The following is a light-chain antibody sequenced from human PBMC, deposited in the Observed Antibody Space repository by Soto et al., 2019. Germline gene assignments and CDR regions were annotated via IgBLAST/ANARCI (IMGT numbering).Light chain of an antibody. CDR1: QSISSW. CDR3: QEYNSYPLT. V-gene: IGKV1-5*03. Sequence: DIQMTQSPSTLPASVGDRVTITCRASQSISSWLAWYQQKPGKAPKLLIYKASSLESGVPSRFSGSGSGTEFTLSISSLQPDDFATYYCQEYNSYPLTFGGGTKVEIK. J-gene: IGKJ4*01. CDR2: KAS.